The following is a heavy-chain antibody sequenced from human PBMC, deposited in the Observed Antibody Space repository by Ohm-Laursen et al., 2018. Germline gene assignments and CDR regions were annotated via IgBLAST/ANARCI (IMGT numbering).Heavy chain of an antibody. D-gene: IGHD2-15*01. CDR2: ISHAGSDK. CDR3: ARPFCSGGSCQTNYYYYGMDV. V-gene: IGHV3-30*03. Sequence: SLRLSCSASGFSFSSHGMHWVRQAPGKGLAWVAVISHAGSDKYYADSVKGRFTISRDNAKNSLYLQMNSLRAEDTAVYYCARPFCSGGSCQTNYYYYGMDVWGQGTTVTVSS. CDR1: GFSFSSHG. J-gene: IGHJ6*02.